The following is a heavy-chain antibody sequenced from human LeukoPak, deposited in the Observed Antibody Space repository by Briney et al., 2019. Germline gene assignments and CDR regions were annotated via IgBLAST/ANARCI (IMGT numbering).Heavy chain of an antibody. Sequence: EASVKVSCKASGYTFINYGISWVRQAPGQGLEWMGWINPNSGGTNYAQKFQGRVTMTRDTSISTAYMELSRLRSDDTAVYYCARRRLWVYDSSGYYAFDIWGQGTMVTVPS. J-gene: IGHJ3*02. V-gene: IGHV1-2*02. CDR3: ARRRLWVYDSSGYYAFDI. D-gene: IGHD3-22*01. CDR2: INPNSGGT. CDR1: GYTFINYG.